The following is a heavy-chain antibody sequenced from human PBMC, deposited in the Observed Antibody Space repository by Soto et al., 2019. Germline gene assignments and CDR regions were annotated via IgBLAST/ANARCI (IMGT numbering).Heavy chain of an antibody. J-gene: IGHJ6*02. CDR1: GGSLSGYY. Sequence: PSETLSLTCAVYGGSLSGYYWSWIRKPPGKGLEWIGEINHSGSTNYNPSLKSRVTISVDTSKNQFSLKLSSVTAADTAVYYCARGLFPSGTSWPKGGMDGWGQGATVTVSS. V-gene: IGHV4-34*01. CDR3: ARGLFPSGTSWPKGGMDG. CDR2: INHSGST. D-gene: IGHD2-2*01.